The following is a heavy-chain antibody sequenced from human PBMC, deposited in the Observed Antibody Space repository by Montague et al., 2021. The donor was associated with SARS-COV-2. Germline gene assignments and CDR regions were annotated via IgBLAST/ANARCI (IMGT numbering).Heavy chain of an antibody. CDR1: GFTFSIYW. CDR3: ARASGSSWDFDY. J-gene: IGHJ4*02. CDR2: IKQDGSEK. D-gene: IGHD6-13*01. Sequence: SLRLSCAASGFTFSIYWMSWVRQAPGKGLEWVANIKQDGSEKYYVDSVKGRFTISRDNAKNSLFLQMNSLRAEDTAVYYCARASGSSWDFDYWGRGTLVTVSS. V-gene: IGHV3-7*01.